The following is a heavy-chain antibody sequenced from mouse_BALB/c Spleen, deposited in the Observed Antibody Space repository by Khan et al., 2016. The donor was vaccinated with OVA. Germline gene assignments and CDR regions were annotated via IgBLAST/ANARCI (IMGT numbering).Heavy chain of an antibody. CDR3: DRYGSRYNYAMNY. CDR2: ISSSGST. J-gene: IGHJ4*01. CDR1: GYSITSDYA. V-gene: IGHV3-2*02. D-gene: IGHD2-2*01. Sequence: EVQLVESGPGLVKPSQSLSLTCTVTGYSITSDYAWNWIRQFPGNKLEWMGYISSSGSTNYNPALKSRISITRDTSKNQFFLQLNSVTTEDTATYYCDRYGSRYNYAMNYWGQGTSVPVSS.